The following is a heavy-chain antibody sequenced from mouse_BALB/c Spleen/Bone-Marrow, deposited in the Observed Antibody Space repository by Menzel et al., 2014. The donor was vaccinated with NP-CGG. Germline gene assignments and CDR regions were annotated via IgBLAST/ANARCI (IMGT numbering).Heavy chain of an antibody. V-gene: IGHV14-3*02. J-gene: IGHJ1*01. CDR2: IDPANGNT. CDR3: ATMITDWYFDV. Sequence: EVQLQQSGAELVKPGASVKLSCTASGFNIKDTYMHWVKQRPEQGLEWIGRIDPANGNTKYDPKFQGKATITADTSSNTAYLQLSSLTSEDTAVYYCATMITDWYFDVWGAGPTVTVSS. D-gene: IGHD2-4*01. CDR1: GFNIKDTY.